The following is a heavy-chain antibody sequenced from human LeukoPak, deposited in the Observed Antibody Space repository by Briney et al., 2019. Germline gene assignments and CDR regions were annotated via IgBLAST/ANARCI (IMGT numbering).Heavy chain of an antibody. D-gene: IGHD3-3*01. J-gene: IGHJ4*02. CDR2: IYTSGST. CDR1: GGSISSGSYY. Sequence: PSETLSLTCTVSGGSISSGSYYWSWIRQPAGKGLEWIGRIYTSGSTNYNPSLKSRVTISVDTSKNQFSLKLSSVTAADTAVYYCARGGSTIFGVVSNDYWGQGTLVTVSS. CDR3: ARGGSTIFGVVSNDY. V-gene: IGHV4-61*02.